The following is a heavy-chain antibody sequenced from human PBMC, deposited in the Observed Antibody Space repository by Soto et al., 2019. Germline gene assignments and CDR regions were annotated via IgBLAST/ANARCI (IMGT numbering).Heavy chain of an antibody. Sequence: GGSLRLSCAASGFTFGNFAMSWVRQAPGKGLEWVSVISDSGGRTNHADSVKGRFIVSRDNSRSTLYLQMNSLRAEDTAVYYCAKGVSGHYYDFRGQGALVTVSS. CDR1: GFTFGNFA. CDR3: AKGVSGHYYDF. V-gene: IGHV3-23*01. CDR2: ISDSGGRT. J-gene: IGHJ4*02. D-gene: IGHD3-22*01.